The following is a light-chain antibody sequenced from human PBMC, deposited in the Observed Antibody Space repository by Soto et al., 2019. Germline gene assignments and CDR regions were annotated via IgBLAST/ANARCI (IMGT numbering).Light chain of an antibody. CDR1: SSNIRYNS. J-gene: IGLJ2*01. Sequence: QSVLTQPPSVSAAPGQTVTISCSGSSSNIRYNSVSWYQHLPTTAPKLLIYDSNKRPSGIPDRFSGSKSGTSATLGITGLQTGDEADYYCGTWDTSLSALVFGGGTKLTVL. V-gene: IGLV1-51*01. CDR2: DSN. CDR3: GTWDTSLSALV.